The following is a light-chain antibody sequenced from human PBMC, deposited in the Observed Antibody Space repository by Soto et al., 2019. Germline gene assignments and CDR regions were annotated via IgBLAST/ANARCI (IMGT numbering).Light chain of an antibody. CDR2: DAS. CDR3: QQRYNWLT. Sequence: EIVLTQSPATLSLSPGARATLSCRASQSVSVYLAWYQQKPGQAPRLLIYDASKRATGVPARFSGSGSGTDFTLTISNLEPEDFAVYYCQQRYNWLTFGGGTKVEIK. J-gene: IGKJ4*01. V-gene: IGKV3-11*01. CDR1: QSVSVY.